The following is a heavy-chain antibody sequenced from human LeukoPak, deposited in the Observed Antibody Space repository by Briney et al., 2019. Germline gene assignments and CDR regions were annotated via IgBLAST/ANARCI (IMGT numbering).Heavy chain of an antibody. J-gene: IGHJ4*02. CDR2: VHLDGRT. CDR1: GGSFSSTNW. V-gene: IGHV4-4*02. Sequence: PSETLSLTCGVSGGSFSSTNWWTWIRQPPGKGLEWIGEVHLDGRTNFNPSLKSRLTMSVDLSENHVSLKLTSATAADTAVYYCAREGGFYRPLDYSGQGTLVTVSS. CDR3: AREGGFYRPLDY. D-gene: IGHD6-25*01.